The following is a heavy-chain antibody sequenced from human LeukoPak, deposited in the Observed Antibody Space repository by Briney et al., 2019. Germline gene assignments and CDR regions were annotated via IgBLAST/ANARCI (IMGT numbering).Heavy chain of an antibody. V-gene: IGHV1-2*02. J-gene: IGHJ5*02. CDR2: INPNGGGT. CDR3: ARGKLAPPGRTGYNWFDP. CDR1: RYTYTDYY. D-gene: IGHD6-13*01. Sequence: ASVKDSCMSSRYTYTDYYIHGVRQAPGQGLEWMGWINPNGGGTNYAQKFQGRVTMPRDTSITTAYMELSGLRSDDTAIYYCARGKLAPPGRTGYNWFDPWGQGTLVTVSS.